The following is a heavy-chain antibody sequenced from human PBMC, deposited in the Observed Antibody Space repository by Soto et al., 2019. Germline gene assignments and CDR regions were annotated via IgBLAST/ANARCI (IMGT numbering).Heavy chain of an antibody. Sequence: ASVKVSCKDSGYSFTGHYVHWMRQAPGQGLEWMGWINPGNGDTKYAQRFQGRVTMTRDTSISTHYMELSALRSDDTAVYYCARXMNPYYGPGSLHGFFDYWGQGTLVTVSS. CDR1: GYSFTGHY. J-gene: IGHJ4*02. V-gene: IGHV1-2*02. CDR2: INPGNGDT. CDR3: ARXMNPYYGPGSLHGFFDY. D-gene: IGHD3-10*01.